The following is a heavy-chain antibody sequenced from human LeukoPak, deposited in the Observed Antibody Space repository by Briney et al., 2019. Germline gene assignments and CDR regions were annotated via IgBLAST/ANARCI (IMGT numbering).Heavy chain of an antibody. V-gene: IGHV3-11*01. J-gene: IGHJ3*01. CDR1: GLTLSDYC. CDR2: ISGSSDTM. Sequence: GGSLRLSCSVSGLTLSDYCVSSTRQAPGKGLGWVSYISGSSDTMDYADSVKGRFTISRDNAENTLYLQINSLRAEDTAVYYCARTLLSYCGGDCYSHSFDVWGQGTLVAVSS. CDR3: ARTLLSYCGGDCYSHSFDV. D-gene: IGHD2-21*02.